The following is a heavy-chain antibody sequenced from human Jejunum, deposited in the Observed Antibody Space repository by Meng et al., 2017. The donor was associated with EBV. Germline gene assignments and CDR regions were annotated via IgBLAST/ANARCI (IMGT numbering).Heavy chain of an antibody. J-gene: IGHJ4*02. V-gene: IGHV4-4*02. D-gene: IGHD2-21*01. CDR2: IYHSGST. Sequence: QMELKGSGPGPVKPSGTLSRTGAVSRGSILSSNWWTWVRQPPGKGLEWIGEIYHSGSTNYNPSLKSRITMSLDKSKNQFSLKLRSVTAADTAVYYCASIHPSIDSWGPGTLVTVSS. CDR3: ASIHPSIDS. CDR1: RGSILSSNW.